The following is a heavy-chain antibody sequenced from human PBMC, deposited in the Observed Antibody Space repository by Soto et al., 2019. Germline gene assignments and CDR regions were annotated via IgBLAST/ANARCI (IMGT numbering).Heavy chain of an antibody. Sequence: SETLSLTCTVSGGSISSYYWSWIRQPPGKGLEWIGYIYYSGSTNYNPSLKSRVTISVDTSKNQFSLKLSSVTAADTAVYYCARSSSSWHEPGMVDYWGQGTLVTSPQ. CDR1: GGSISSYY. V-gene: IGHV4-59*01. CDR2: IYYSGST. J-gene: IGHJ4*02. CDR3: ARSSSSWHEPGMVDY. D-gene: IGHD6-13*01.